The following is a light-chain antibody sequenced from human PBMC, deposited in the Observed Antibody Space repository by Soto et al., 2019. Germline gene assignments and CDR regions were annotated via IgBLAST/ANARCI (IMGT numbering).Light chain of an antibody. J-gene: IGKJ2*03. Sequence: DIVLTQSPGTLSLSPGERATLSCRASQSIDSRYLAWYQQKPGQAPRLVIHAVSRRATGIPDRFSGSGSGTDFTLTISRLEPEDFAEYYCQQYGSSPRYSFGQGTKLGIK. CDR2: AVS. CDR1: QSIDSRY. V-gene: IGKV3-20*01. CDR3: QQYGSSPRYS.